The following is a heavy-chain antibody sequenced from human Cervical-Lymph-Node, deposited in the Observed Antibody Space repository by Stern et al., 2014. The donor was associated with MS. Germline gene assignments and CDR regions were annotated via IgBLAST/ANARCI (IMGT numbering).Heavy chain of an antibody. D-gene: IGHD3-22*01. Sequence: QVQLVESGAEVKKPGASVKVSCKASGYTFTSYDINWVRQATGQGLEWMGWMNPNSGNTGYAQKFQGRVTMTRNTSISTAYMELSSLRSEDTAVYYCARVVHQGMHYYDSSGYYYEDYWGQGTLVTVSS. CDR3: ARVVHQGMHYYDSSGYYYEDY. CDR1: GYTFTSYD. J-gene: IGHJ4*02. CDR2: MNPNSGNT. V-gene: IGHV1-8*01.